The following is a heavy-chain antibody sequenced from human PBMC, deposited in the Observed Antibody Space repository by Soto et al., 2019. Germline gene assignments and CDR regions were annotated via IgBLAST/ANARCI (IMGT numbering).Heavy chain of an antibody. CDR1: EVSVRSYD. CDR2: IYRTGST. J-gene: IGHJ3*02. Sequence: SATKPHRSNFSEVSVRSYDCNWLRQSPEKGLEWIGYIYRTGSTHYNPSLNSRAAISLGTSRNQFSLQLNSVTAADTALYFCARQIGADPFDTWGQGTKVTGSS. V-gene: IGHV4-59*02. CDR3: ARQIGADPFDT. D-gene: IGHD3-3*01.